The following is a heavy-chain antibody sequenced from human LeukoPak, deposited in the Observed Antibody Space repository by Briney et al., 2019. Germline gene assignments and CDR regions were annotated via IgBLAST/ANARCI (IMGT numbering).Heavy chain of an antibody. CDR2: ISSTSSYI. CDR1: GFTFSSYS. CDR3: ARVDYGVTYFDY. Sequence: GSLRLSCAASGFTFSSYSMNWVRQAPGKGLEWVSSISSTSSYIYYADSVKGRFTISRDNSKNTLYLQMNSLRAEDTAVYYCARVDYGVTYFDYWGQGTLVTVSS. D-gene: IGHD4-17*01. V-gene: IGHV3-21*04. J-gene: IGHJ4*02.